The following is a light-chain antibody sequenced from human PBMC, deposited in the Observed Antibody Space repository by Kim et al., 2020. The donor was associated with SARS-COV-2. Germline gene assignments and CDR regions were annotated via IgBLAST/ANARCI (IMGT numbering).Light chain of an antibody. J-gene: IGLJ2*01. CDR2: QDS. Sequence: SYELTQPPSVSVSPGQTASITCSGNELGYKYTSWYQQKPGQSPVLVMYQDSKRPSGIPERFSGSNSGNTATLTISGTQAMDEADYYCQAWDGSTAVVFGGGTQLTVL. V-gene: IGLV3-1*01. CDR3: QAWDGSTAVV. CDR1: ELGYKY.